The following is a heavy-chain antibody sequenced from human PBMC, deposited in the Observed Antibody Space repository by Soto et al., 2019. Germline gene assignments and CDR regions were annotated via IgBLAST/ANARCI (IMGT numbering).Heavy chain of an antibody. V-gene: IGHV1-24*01. D-gene: IGHD3-22*01. CDR2: FDPEDGET. J-gene: IGHJ4*02. Sequence: ASVKVSCKVSGYTLTELSMHWVRQAPGKGLEWMGGFDPEDGETIYAQKFQGRVTMTEDTSTDTAYMELSSLRSEDTAVYYCETDPPREAYYHDSSGYYYWGQGTLVTVSS. CDR3: ETDPPREAYYHDSSGYYY. CDR1: GYTLTELS.